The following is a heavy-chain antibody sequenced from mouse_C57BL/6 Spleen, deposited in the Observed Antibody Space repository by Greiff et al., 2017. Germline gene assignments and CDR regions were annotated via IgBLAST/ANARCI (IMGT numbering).Heavy chain of an antibody. V-gene: IGHV1-15*01. Sequence: VQLQQSGAELVRPGASVTLSCTASGYTFTDYEMHWVQQTPVHGLEWIGAIDPETGGTAYTQKFKGKAILTADKSSSTAYMELRSLTSEDSAVYYCTKGDYDYYYDAMDYWGQGTSVTVSS. J-gene: IGHJ4*01. CDR3: TKGDYDYYYDAMDY. D-gene: IGHD2-4*01. CDR1: GYTFTDYE. CDR2: IDPETGGT.